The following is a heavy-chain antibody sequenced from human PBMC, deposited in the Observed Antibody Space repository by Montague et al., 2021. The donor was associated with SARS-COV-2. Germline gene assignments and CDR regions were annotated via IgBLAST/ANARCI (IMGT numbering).Heavy chain of an antibody. CDR2: INHRGTS. D-gene: IGHD3-22*01. V-gene: IGHV4-34*01. Sequence: SETLSLTCAVYGESFSDYYWSWIRQPPGKGLEWIGEINHRGTSKYNPSLKSRVSISLDTSKNQFSLYLSSVTAADTAVYYCARGRQHFNMIVVVMTGGEYYFDYWGQGTLVTVSS. J-gene: IGHJ4*02. CDR3: ARGRQHFNMIVVVMTGGEYYFDY. CDR1: GESFSDYY.